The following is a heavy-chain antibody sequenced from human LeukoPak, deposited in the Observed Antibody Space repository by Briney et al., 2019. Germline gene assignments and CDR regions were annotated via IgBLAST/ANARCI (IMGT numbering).Heavy chain of an antibody. Sequence: GGSLRLSCAASGFTVSSNYMSWVRQAPGKGLEWVSAISGSGGSTYYADSVKGRFTISRDNSKNTLYLQMNSLRAEDTAVYYCARGRDIVVVVAGYFDYWGQGTLVTVSS. J-gene: IGHJ4*02. CDR2: ISGSGGST. D-gene: IGHD2-15*01. CDR3: ARGRDIVVVVAGYFDY. V-gene: IGHV3-23*01. CDR1: GFTVSSNY.